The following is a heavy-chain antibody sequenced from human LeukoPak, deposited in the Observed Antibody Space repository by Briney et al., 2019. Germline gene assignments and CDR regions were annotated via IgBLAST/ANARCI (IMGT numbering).Heavy chain of an antibody. CDR2: IYTSGST. D-gene: IGHD3-9*01. CDR1: GGSISSYY. J-gene: IGHJ5*02. CDR3: ARDFLTGHRSAGVFDP. V-gene: IGHV4-4*07. Sequence: SETLSLTCTVSGGSISSYYWSWIRQPAGKGLEWIGRIYTSGSTNYNPSLKSRVTMSVDTSKNQFSLKLSSVTAADTAVYYCARDFLTGHRSAGVFDPWGQGTLVTVSS.